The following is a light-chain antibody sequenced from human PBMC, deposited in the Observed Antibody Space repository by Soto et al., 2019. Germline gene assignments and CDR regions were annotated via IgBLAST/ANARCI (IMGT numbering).Light chain of an antibody. CDR2: GAS. CDR3: HQYGSSPRT. J-gene: IGKJ1*01. CDR1: QTVTSNY. Sequence: EIVLTQSPGTLSLSPGERATLSCRANQTVTSNYLAWYQQKPGQAPRLLIYGASSRATGIPDRFSGSGSGTDFTLTISRLEPEDFAVYYCHQYGSSPRTFGQGTKVEIK. V-gene: IGKV3-20*01.